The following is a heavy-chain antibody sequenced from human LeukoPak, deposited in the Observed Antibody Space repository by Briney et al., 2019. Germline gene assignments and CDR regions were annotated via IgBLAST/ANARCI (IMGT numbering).Heavy chain of an antibody. Sequence: GGSLRLSCAASGFTFSSYGMHWVRQAPGKGLEWVAVISYDGSNKYYADSVKGRFTISRDNSKNTLYLQMNSLRAEDTAVYYCAKDNYYYDSSGNKPNWFDPWGQGTLVTVSS. CDR1: GFTFSSYG. J-gene: IGHJ5*02. CDR2: ISYDGSNK. V-gene: IGHV3-30*18. CDR3: AKDNYYYDSSGNKPNWFDP. D-gene: IGHD3-22*01.